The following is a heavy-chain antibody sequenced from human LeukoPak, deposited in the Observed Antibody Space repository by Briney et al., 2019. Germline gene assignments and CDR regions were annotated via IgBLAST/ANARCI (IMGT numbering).Heavy chain of an antibody. D-gene: IGHD6-19*01. J-gene: IGHJ6*02. Sequence: GGSLRLSCAASGFTVSSNYMSWVCQAPGKGLEWVSVIYSGGSTYYADSVKGRFTISRDNAKNSLYLQMNSLRAEDTAVYYCARERQQWLVRPMDVWGQGTTVTVSS. CDR1: GFTVSSNY. CDR3: ARERQQWLVRPMDV. CDR2: IYSGGST. V-gene: IGHV3-53*01.